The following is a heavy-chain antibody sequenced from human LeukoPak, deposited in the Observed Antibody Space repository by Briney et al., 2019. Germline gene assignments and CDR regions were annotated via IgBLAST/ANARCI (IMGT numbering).Heavy chain of an antibody. Sequence: GGSLRLSCAASGFTFRSFSMSWVRQAPGKGLEWVSVIYSGGSTYYADSVKGRFTISRDNSKNTLYLQMNSLRAEDTAVYYCARVGESSSWSLDAFDIWGQGTMVTVSS. D-gene: IGHD6-13*01. J-gene: IGHJ3*02. CDR3: ARVGESSSWSLDAFDI. V-gene: IGHV3-66*01. CDR2: IYSGGST. CDR1: GFTFRSFS.